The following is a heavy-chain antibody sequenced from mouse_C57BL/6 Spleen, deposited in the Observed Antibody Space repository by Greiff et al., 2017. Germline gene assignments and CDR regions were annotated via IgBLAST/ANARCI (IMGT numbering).Heavy chain of an antibody. CDR3: TRVQLTGIAY. J-gene: IGHJ3*01. CDR2: ISSGGDYI. Sequence: DVMLVESGEGLVKPGGSLKLSCAASGFTFSSYAMSWVRQTPEKRLEWVAYISSGGDYIYYADTVKGRFTISRDNARNTLYLKMSSLKSEDTAMYYGTRVQLTGIAYWGQGTLVTVSA. CDR1: GFTFSSYA. V-gene: IGHV5-9-1*02. D-gene: IGHD4-1*01.